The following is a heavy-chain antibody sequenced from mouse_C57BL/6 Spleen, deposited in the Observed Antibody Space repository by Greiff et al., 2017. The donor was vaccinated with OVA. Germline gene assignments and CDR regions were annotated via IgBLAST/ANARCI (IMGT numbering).Heavy chain of an antibody. CDR1: GYTFTSYW. CDR3: ARGHYGSSYVRYFDV. V-gene: IGHV1-55*01. CDR2: IYPGSGST. J-gene: IGHJ1*03. Sequence: QVQLKQPGAELVKPGASVKMSCKASGYTFTSYWITWVKQRPGQGLEWIGDIYPGSGSTNYNEKFKSKATLTVDTSSSTAYMQLSSLTSEDSAVYYCARGHYGSSYVRYFDVWGTGTTVTVSS. D-gene: IGHD1-1*01.